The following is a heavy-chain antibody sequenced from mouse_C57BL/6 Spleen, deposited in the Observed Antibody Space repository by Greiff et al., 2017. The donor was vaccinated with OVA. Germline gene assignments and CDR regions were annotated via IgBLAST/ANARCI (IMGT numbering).Heavy chain of an antibody. D-gene: IGHD2-4*01. CDR3: ARGDYDYDD. J-gene: IGHJ2*01. CDR1: GYTFTDYY. CDR2: IYPGSGNT. V-gene: IGHV1-76*01. Sequence: QVQLKQSGAELVRPGASVKLSCKASGYTFTDYYINWVKQRPGQGLEWIARIYPGSGNTYYNEKFKGKATLTAEKSSSTAYMQLSSLTSEDSAVYFCARGDYDYDDWGQGTTLTVSS.